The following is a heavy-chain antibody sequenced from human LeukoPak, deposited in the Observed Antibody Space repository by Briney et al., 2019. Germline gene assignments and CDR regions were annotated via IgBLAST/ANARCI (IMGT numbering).Heavy chain of an antibody. CDR1: GFTFNSYA. D-gene: IGHD5-18*01. J-gene: IGHJ4*02. CDR3: ARAVDTAMVTFDY. CDR2: TSYDGSYK. Sequence: GRSLRLSCAASGFTFNSYAMHWVRQAPGKGLEWVAVTSYDGSYKYHADSVKGRFTISRDNSKNTLYLQMNSLRAEDTAVYYCARAVDTAMVTFDYWGQGTLVIVSS. V-gene: IGHV3-30*04.